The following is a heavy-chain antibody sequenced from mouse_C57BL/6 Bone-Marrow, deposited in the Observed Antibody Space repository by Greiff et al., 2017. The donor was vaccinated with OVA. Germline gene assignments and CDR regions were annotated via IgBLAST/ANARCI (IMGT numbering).Heavy chain of an antibody. J-gene: IGHJ4*01. CDR1: GFTFSSYT. D-gene: IGHD2-5*01. CDR2: ISGGGGNT. Sequence: EVQLVESGGGLVKPGGSLKLSCAASGFTFSSYTMSWVRQTPEKRLEWVATISGGGGNTYYPDSVKGRFTISRDNAKNTLYLQMSSLRSEDTALYYCARHYSNHYYAMDYWGQGTSVTVSS. CDR3: ARHYSNHYYAMDY. V-gene: IGHV5-9*01.